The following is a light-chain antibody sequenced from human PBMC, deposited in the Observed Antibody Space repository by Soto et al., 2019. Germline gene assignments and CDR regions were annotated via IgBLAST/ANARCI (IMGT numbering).Light chain of an antibody. J-gene: IGKJ5*01. Sequence: DIELTQSPSSLSASVGDRVTITCRASQSISGYLNWYQQKPGKPPKVLIYAASSLQSGVPSRFSGSGSGTAFTLTISSLQPEDFATYFCQQSYSTLLITFGHGTRLE. CDR1: QSISGY. CDR2: AAS. CDR3: QQSYSTLLIT. V-gene: IGKV1-39*01.